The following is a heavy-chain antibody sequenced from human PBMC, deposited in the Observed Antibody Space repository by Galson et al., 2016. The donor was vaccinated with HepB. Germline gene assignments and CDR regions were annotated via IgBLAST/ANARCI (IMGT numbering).Heavy chain of an antibody. J-gene: IGHJ4*02. CDR3: TTDLVPSYHDILSGYLGYFDY. D-gene: IGHD3-9*01. V-gene: IGHV3-15*01. CDR1: GFTFSNAW. CDR2: IKSKTDGGTI. Sequence: SLRLSCAASGFTFSNAWMSWVRQAPGKGLEWVGRIKSKTDGGTIHYAAPVKGRFTISRDDSIKKLYLQMNSLKTEDTAVYYCTTDLVPSYHDILSGYLGYFDYWGQGTLVTVSS.